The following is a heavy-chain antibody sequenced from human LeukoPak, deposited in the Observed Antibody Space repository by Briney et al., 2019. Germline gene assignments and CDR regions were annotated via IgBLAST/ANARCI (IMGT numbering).Heavy chain of an antibody. CDR2: IYSGGST. V-gene: IGHV3-53*01. D-gene: IGHD4-23*01. Sequence: GGSLRLPCGASGFTVSSNYMSWVRQAPGKGLEWVSVIYSGGSTYYADSVKGRFTISRDNAKNSLYLQMNSLRAEDTAVYYCARANYGGSTAEWAFDIWGQGTMVTVSS. CDR3: ARANYGGSTAEWAFDI. CDR1: GFTVSSNY. J-gene: IGHJ3*02.